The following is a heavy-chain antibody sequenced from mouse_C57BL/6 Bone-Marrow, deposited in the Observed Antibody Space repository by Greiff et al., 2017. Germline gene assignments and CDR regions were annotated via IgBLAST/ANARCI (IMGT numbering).Heavy chain of an antibody. CDR3: ARQRTCYSDWYFDV. Sequence: DVMLVESGGGLVQPGGSLKLSCAASGFTFSDYYMYWVRQTPEKRLEWVAYISNGGGSTYYPDTVKGRFTISRDNAQTTLYLQMSRLKSEDTAMYYCARQRTCYSDWYFDVWGTGTTVTVSS. V-gene: IGHV5-12*01. J-gene: IGHJ1*03. CDR2: ISNGGGST. D-gene: IGHD2-12*01. CDR1: GFTFSDYY.